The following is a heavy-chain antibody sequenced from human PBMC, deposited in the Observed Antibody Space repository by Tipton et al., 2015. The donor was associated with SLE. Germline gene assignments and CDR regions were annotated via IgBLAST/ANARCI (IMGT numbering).Heavy chain of an antibody. V-gene: IGHV3-23*01. CDR1: GFSFSGYA. J-gene: IGHJ4*02. D-gene: IGHD3-3*01. Sequence: GSLRLSCAASGFSFSGYAMSWVRQAPGKGLEWVSGISGSGGSTYYADSVKGRFTISRDNSKNTLYLQMTSLRAEDTAVYYCAKTPFGVHIRSYYFDYWGQGALVTVSS. CDR2: ISGSGGST. CDR3: AKTPFGVHIRSYYFDY.